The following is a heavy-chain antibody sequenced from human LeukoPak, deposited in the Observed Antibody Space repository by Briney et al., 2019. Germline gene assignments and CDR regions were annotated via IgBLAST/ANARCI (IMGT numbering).Heavy chain of an antibody. V-gene: IGHV1-69*13. J-gene: IGHJ4*02. D-gene: IGHD2-2*01. CDR1: GGTFSSYA. Sequence: GASVKVSCKASGGTFSSYAISWVRQAPGQGLEWMGGIIPIFGTANYAQKFQGRATITADESTSTAYMELSSLRSEDTAVYYCARSVVPAVTYFDYWGQGTLVTVSS. CDR2: IIPIFGTA. CDR3: ARSVVPAVTYFDY.